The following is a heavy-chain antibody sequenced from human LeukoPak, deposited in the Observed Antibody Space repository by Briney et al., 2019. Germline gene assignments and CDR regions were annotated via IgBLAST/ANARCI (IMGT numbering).Heavy chain of an antibody. CDR3: ARDHGYSSSWRFDY. CDR2: INPNSGGT. V-gene: IGHV1-2*02. Sequence: GASVKVSCKASGYTFTGYYMHWVRQAPGQGLEWMGWINPNSGGTNYAQKFQGRVTMTRDTSISTAYMELSRLRSDDTAVYYCARDHGYSSSWRFDYWGQGTLVTVSS. CDR1: GYTFTGYY. D-gene: IGHD6-13*01. J-gene: IGHJ4*02.